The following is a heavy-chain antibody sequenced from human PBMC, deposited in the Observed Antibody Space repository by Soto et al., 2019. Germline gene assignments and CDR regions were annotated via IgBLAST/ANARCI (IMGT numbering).Heavy chain of an antibody. D-gene: IGHD3-10*01. V-gene: IGHV1-3*04. CDR1: GFTFSHHS. CDR3: VRGKEAGVWFDP. CDR2: INSDIGYT. Sequence: ASVKVSCKASGFTFSHHSIHWVRQAPGQRLEWMGWINSDIGYTKYSQKFQARLTITWDSSAKTAYMELSNLQSEDTAVYYCVRGKEAGVWFDPWGQGTRGTV. J-gene: IGHJ5*02.